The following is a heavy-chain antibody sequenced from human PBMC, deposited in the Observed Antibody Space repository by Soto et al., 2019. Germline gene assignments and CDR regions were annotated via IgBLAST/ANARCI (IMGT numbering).Heavy chain of an antibody. CDR3: VKRVGGWYFADY. CDR2: ITGSSGNT. V-gene: IGHV3-23*01. Sequence: EVQLLESGGGLVQPGGSLRLSCAASGFTFSGYAMSWVRQAPGKGLEWVSSITGSSGNTHYADSVKGRFTISRDNSKNTLYLQMISLRAEDTAVYYCVKRVGGWYFADYWGQGTLVTVSS. CDR1: GFTFSGYA. J-gene: IGHJ4*02. D-gene: IGHD6-19*01.